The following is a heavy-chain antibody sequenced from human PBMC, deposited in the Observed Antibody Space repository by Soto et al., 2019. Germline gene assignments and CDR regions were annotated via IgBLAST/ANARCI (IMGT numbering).Heavy chain of an antibody. Sequence: PGGLLRLSCAASGLTVSSYGMHGVRQAPGKGLEWVAVIWYDGSNKYYADSVKGRFTISRDNSKNTLYLQMNSLRAEDTAVYYCAIMDLYYYDSSGLDYWGQGTLVTVSS. CDR2: IWYDGSNK. V-gene: IGHV3-33*01. CDR1: GLTVSSYG. CDR3: AIMDLYYYDSSGLDY. D-gene: IGHD3-22*01. J-gene: IGHJ4*02.